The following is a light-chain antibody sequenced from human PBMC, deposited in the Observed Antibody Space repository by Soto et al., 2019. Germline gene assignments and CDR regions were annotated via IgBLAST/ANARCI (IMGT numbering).Light chain of an antibody. CDR3: QQSYRTPYP. V-gene: IGKV1-39*01. J-gene: IGKJ2*01. Sequence: DIQMTQSPSSLSASVGDRVTITCRASQGISTSLVWYQQRQGRAPKLLIYDASSLLSGVPSRFSGSGSGTDFTLTISSLQPEDFATYYCQQSYRTPYPFGQGTKLETK. CDR2: DAS. CDR1: QGISTS.